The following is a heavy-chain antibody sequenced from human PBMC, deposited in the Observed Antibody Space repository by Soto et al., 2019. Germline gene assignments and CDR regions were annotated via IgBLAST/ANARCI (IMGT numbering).Heavy chain of an antibody. CDR1: GGSISSGGYS. V-gene: IGHV4-30-2*01. CDR2: IYHSGST. CDR3: ARGMTTVTTLDY. D-gene: IGHD4-17*01. Sequence: QLKLQESGSGLVKPSQTLSLTCAVSGGSISSGGYSWSWIRQPPGKGLEWIGYIYHSGSTYYNPSLKSRVTISLDRSKKQFSLKLSSVTAAETAVYYCARGMTTVTTLDYWGQGTRVTVSS. J-gene: IGHJ4*02.